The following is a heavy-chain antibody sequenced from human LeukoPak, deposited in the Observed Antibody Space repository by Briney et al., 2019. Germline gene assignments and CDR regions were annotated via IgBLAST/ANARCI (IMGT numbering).Heavy chain of an antibody. Sequence: ASVKVSCKASGYTFTSYDINWVRQATGQGLEWMGWMNPNSGNTGYAQKFRGRVTMTRNTSISTAYMELSSLRSEDTAVYYCARAIGGDDAFDIWGQGTMVTVSS. J-gene: IGHJ3*02. D-gene: IGHD3-16*01. CDR3: ARAIGGDDAFDI. V-gene: IGHV1-8*01. CDR2: MNPNSGNT. CDR1: GYTFTSYD.